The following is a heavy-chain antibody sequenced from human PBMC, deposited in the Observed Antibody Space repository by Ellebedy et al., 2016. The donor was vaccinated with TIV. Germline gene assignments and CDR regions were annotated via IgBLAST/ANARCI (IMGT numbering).Heavy chain of an antibody. CDR2: LYHSGVT. D-gene: IGHD1-26*01. J-gene: IGHJ6*02. Sequence: MPLETLSLTCTVSGGSITSGSYFWGWIRQPPGKGLEWIGSLYHSGVTHYNTSLKSRITISVDTYKNQVSLKVSSVTAADTAVYYCARRRGGASYYYYHGLDVWGQGTTVTVSS. CDR3: ARRRGGASYYYYHGLDV. V-gene: IGHV4-39*01. CDR1: GGSITSGSYF.